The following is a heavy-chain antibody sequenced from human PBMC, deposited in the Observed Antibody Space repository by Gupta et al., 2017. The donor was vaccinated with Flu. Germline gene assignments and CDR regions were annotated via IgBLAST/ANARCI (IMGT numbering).Heavy chain of an antibody. V-gene: IGHV3-33*01. D-gene: IGHD5-12*01. CDR3: ARGKPYSDYINFYYGMDV. CDR2: MWYEGDHK. J-gene: IGHJ6*02. Sequence: GGGLDWVAAMWYEGDHKYYADSVRGRFTISRANDENTLYLQKDGLRADDAAVYYCARGKPYSDYINFYYGMDVWGQGTTVTV.